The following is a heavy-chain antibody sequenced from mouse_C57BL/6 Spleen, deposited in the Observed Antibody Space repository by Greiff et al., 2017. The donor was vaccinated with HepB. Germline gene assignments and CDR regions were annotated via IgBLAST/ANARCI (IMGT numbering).Heavy chain of an antibody. Sequence: QVQLKESGAELVKPGASVKISCKASGYAFSSYWMNWVKQRPGKGLEWIGQIYPGDGDTNYNGKFKGKATLTADKSSSTAYMQLISLTSEDSAVYFCARGDYYYGSSYEGFAYWGQGTLVTVSA. J-gene: IGHJ3*01. CDR1: GYAFSSYW. V-gene: IGHV1-80*01. CDR3: ARGDYYYGSSYEGFAY. CDR2: IYPGDGDT. D-gene: IGHD1-1*01.